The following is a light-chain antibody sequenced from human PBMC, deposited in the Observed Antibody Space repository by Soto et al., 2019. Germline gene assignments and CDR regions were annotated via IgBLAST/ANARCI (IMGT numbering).Light chain of an antibody. J-gene: IGKJ4*01. V-gene: IGKV3-20*01. CDR3: QQYGSSLAT. CDR1: QSVSSSY. Sequence: EIVLTQSPGTLSLSPGERATLSCRASQSVSSSYLAWYQQKPGQAPRHRIYGASSRATGIPDRFSGSGSGTDFTLTISRLEPEDFAVYYCQQYGSSLATFGGGTKVEIK. CDR2: GAS.